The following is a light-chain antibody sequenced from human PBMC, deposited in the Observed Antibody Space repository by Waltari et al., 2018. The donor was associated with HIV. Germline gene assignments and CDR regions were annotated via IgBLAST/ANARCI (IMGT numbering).Light chain of an antibody. J-gene: IGKJ2*01. CDR1: QSISSY. CDR3: QQSYSTPQKNT. V-gene: IGKV1-39*01. CDR2: AAS. Sequence: DIQMTQSPSSLSASVGDRVTITCRASQSISSYLNWYQQKPGKAPKLLIYAASSLQSGVPSMFSGSGSGTDFTLTISSLQPEDFATYYCQQSYSTPQKNTFGQGTKLEIK.